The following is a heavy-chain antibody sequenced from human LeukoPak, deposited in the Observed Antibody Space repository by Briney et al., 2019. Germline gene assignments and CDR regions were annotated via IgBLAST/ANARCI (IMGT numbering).Heavy chain of an antibody. V-gene: IGHV4-34*01. J-gene: IGHJ6*02. CDR2: MSHTGAT. D-gene: IGHD3-9*01. CDR3: ARGLHYNILTGGMDV. CDR1: GGSFSGYY. Sequence: SETLSLTCAVFGGSFSGYYWSWIRQSPEKGLEWIGEMSHTGATNYNPSLKSRVTVSVDTSKKQFSLNLRSVTAGDTAVYYCARGLHYNILTGGMDVWGQGTTVIVSS.